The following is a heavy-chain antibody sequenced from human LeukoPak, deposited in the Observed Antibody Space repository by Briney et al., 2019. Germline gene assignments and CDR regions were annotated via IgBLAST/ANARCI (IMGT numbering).Heavy chain of an antibody. CDR3: ARRSGSGSDYYMDV. D-gene: IGHD2-15*01. CDR1: GFTFRNFG. Sequence: PGGSLRLSCAASGFTFRNFGMHWVRQAPGKGLEWVAFIRYDGSNEYYADSVKGRFTISRDSSKNTLYLQMNSLRAEDTAVYYCARRSGSGSDYYMDVWGKGTTVTVSS. J-gene: IGHJ6*03. V-gene: IGHV3-30*02. CDR2: IRYDGSNE.